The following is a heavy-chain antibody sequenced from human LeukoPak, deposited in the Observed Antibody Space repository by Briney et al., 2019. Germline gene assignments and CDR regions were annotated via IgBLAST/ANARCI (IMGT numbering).Heavy chain of an antibody. Sequence: PSQTLSLTCTVSGGSISSGDYYWSWIRQPPGKGLEWIGYIYYSGSTYYNPSLKSRVTISVDTSKNQFSLKLSSVTAADTAVYYCAREIVVVPAATQNWFDPWGQGTLVTVSS. J-gene: IGHJ5*02. D-gene: IGHD2-2*01. CDR1: GGSISSGDYY. CDR2: IYYSGST. V-gene: IGHV4-30-4*08. CDR3: AREIVVVPAATQNWFDP.